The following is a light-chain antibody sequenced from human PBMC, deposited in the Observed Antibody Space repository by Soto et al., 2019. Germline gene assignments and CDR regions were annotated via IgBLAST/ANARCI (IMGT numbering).Light chain of an antibody. CDR1: QSVNNNY. CDR2: GAS. Sequence: EIVLTQSPGTLSLSPGDRATLSCEASQSVNNNYLAWYQHKPGQAPRLLIYGASSRATGIPDRFSGSGSGTDVTLTISRLEPEDFAVYYCQQYDTSLPYTFGGGTKVDI. J-gene: IGKJ4*01. CDR3: QQYDTSLPYT. V-gene: IGKV3-20*01.